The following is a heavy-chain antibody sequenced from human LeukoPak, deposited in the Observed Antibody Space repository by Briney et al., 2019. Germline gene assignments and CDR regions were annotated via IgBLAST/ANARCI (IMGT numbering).Heavy chain of an antibody. CDR1: GFTFSRYG. D-gene: IGHD3-10*01. V-gene: IGHV3-30*02. CDR2: IRYDGSNK. J-gene: IGHJ5*02. Sequence: GGSLRLSCAASGFTFSRYGMHWVRQAPGKGLEWVTFIRYDGSNKYYADSVKGRFTISRDNSKNTLYLQMNSLRAEDTAVYYCAKGTDYYGSGSPSWFDPWGQGTLVTVSS. CDR3: AKGTDYYGSGSPSWFDP.